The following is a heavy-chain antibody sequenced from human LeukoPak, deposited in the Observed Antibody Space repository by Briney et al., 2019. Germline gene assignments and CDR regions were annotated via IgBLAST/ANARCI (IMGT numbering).Heavy chain of an antibody. Sequence: PSETLSLTCTVSGGSISTYYWSWIRQPPGKGLEWIGEINHSGSTNYNPSLKSRVTISVDTSKNQFSLKLSSVTAADTAVYYCARAGFRGRYYGSGRSFDYWGQGTLVTVSS. V-gene: IGHV4-34*01. CDR2: INHSGST. CDR1: GGSISTYY. D-gene: IGHD3-10*01. J-gene: IGHJ4*02. CDR3: ARAGFRGRYYGSGRSFDY.